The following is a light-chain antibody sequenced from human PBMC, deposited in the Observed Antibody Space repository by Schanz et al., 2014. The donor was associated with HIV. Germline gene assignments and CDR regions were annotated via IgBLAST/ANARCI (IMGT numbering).Light chain of an antibody. CDR2: AAS. CDR3: QNYNSAPS. Sequence: DIQMTQSPSSLFASLGDRVTITCRASQGIVNSVAWHQQKPGKAPELLIYAASTLQSGVPSRFSGSGSGTDFTLTISNLQPGDIATYYCQNYNSAPSFGQGTKVEIK. J-gene: IGKJ1*01. V-gene: IGKV1-27*01. CDR1: QGIVNS.